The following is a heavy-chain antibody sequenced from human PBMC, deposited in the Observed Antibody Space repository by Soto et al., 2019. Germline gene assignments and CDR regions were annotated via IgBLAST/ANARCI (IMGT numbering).Heavy chain of an antibody. CDR1: GGSISSYY. Sequence: PSETLSLTCTVSGGSISSYYWSWIRQPPGKGLEWIGYIYYSGSTNYNPSLKSRVTISVDTSENQFSLELSSVTAADTAVYYCAREASGGSYGDFDYWGQGTLVTVSS. CDR3: AREASGGSYGDFDY. V-gene: IGHV4-59*01. J-gene: IGHJ4*02. CDR2: IYYSGST. D-gene: IGHD1-26*01.